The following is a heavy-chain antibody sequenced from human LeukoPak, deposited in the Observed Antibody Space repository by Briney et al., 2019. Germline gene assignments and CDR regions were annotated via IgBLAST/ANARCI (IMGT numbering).Heavy chain of an antibody. Sequence: GGSLRLSCAASGFTFSSYSMNWVRQAPGKGLEWVSSISSSSSYTYYADSVKGRFTISRDNAKNSLYLQMNSLRAEDTAVYYCARGSYRDWFDPWGEGTLVTVSS. V-gene: IGHV3-21*01. CDR3: ARGSYRDWFDP. J-gene: IGHJ5*02. CDR2: ISSSSSYT. D-gene: IGHD2-2*01. CDR1: GFTFSSYS.